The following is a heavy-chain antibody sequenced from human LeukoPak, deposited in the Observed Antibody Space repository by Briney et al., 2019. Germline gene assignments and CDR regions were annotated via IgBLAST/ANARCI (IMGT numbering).Heavy chain of an antibody. J-gene: IGHJ4*02. CDR3: SREDIVEVPAIPFDY. V-gene: IGHV3-74*01. CDR1: GFTFSNYW. Sequence: GGSLRLSCAASGFTFSNYWMHWVRQAPGKGLVWVSRINGDGSSTTYADSVKGRFTISRDNAKNTLYLKMNSLRAEDTAVYYCSREDIVEVPAIPFDYWGQGTLVTVSS. CDR2: INGDGSST. D-gene: IGHD2-2*01.